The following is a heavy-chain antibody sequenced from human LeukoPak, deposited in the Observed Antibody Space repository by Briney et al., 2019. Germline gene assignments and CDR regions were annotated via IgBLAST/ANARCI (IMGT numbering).Heavy chain of an antibody. J-gene: IGHJ4*02. CDR1: GFTFSNYD. V-gene: IGHV3-48*03. Sequence: GRSLRLSCAASGFTFSNYDMNWVRQAPGKGLEWVSCITGGGKIMYYADAVKGRFTISRDNAKNSLYLQMRSLSAQDTAVYYCDRFLCVQSAPNSTSFIYWGQGTLVAVSA. D-gene: IGHD3-3*01. CDR3: DRFLCVQSAPNSTSFIY. CDR2: ITGGGKIM.